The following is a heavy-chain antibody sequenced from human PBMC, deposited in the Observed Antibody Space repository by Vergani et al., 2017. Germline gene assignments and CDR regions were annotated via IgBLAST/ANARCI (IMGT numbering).Heavy chain of an antibody. CDR1: GYTFTSYY. Sequence: QVQLVQSGAEVKKPGASVKVSCKASGYTFTSYYMHWVRQAPGQGLEWMGIINPSGGSTSYAQTFQGRVTMTRDTSTSTVYMELNSLRAEDTAVYYCARGGGYYYDSSGYYLVDYWGQGTLVTVSS. J-gene: IGHJ4*02. CDR3: ARGGGYYYDSSGYYLVDY. CDR2: INPSGGST. V-gene: IGHV1-46*01. D-gene: IGHD3-22*01.